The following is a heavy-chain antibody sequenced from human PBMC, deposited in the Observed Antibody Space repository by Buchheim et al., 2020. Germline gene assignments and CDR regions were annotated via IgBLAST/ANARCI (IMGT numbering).Heavy chain of an antibody. CDR1: GFTFSTYN. Sequence: EVQLVESGGGLVQPGGSLRLSCAASGFTFSTYNMNWVRQAPGKGLEWVSYITTSSSTIYYADSVKGRFTISRDNSKNSLYLQMNSLRAEDTAVYYGARIHDYYYGMDVWGQGTT. CDR2: ITTSSSTI. CDR3: ARIHDYYYGMDV. J-gene: IGHJ6*02. V-gene: IGHV3-48*01.